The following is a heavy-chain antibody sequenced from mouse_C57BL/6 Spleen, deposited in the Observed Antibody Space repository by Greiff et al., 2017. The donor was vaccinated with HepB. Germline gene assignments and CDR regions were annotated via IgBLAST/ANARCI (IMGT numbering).Heavy chain of an antibody. CDR2: IDPENGDT. V-gene: IGHV14-4*01. CDR1: GFNINDDY. CDR3: TTGYHGPPWFAY. Sequence: EVQGVESGAELVRPGASVKLSCTASGFNINDDYMHWVKQMPEQGLEWIGWIDPENGDTEYASKFQGKATITADTSSNTAYLQLSSLTSEDTAVYYCTTGYHGPPWFAYWGQGTLVTVSA. J-gene: IGHJ3*01. D-gene: IGHD3-1*01.